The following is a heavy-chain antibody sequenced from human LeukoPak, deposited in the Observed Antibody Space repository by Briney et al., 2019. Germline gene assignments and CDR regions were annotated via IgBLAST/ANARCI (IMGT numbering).Heavy chain of an antibody. CDR3: ARTTEGGYTYGYFYYYYMDV. CDR2: IYYSGST. CDR1: GGSISSYY. D-gene: IGHD5-18*01. Sequence: PSETLSLTCTVSGGSISSYYWSWIRQPPGKGLEWIGYIYYSGSTNYNPSLKSRVTISVDTSKNQFSLKLTSVTAADTAVYYCARTTEGGYTYGYFYYYYMDVWGKGTTVIISS. J-gene: IGHJ6*03. V-gene: IGHV4-59*01.